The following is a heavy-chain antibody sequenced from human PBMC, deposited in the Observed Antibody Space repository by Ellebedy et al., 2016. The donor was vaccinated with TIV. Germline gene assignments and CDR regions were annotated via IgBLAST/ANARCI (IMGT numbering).Heavy chain of an antibody. CDR1: GFTFTSYG. CDR3: ATGYGPGNWFDP. J-gene: IGHJ5*02. D-gene: IGHD3-10*01. V-gene: IGHV1-18*04. CDR2: LSAFNGNR. Sequence: AASVKVSCKASGFTFTSYGISWVRQAPGQGLEWMGWLSAFNGNRDYSQKFQDRVTLTTETSTTTAYMELTNLTSDDTAIYYCATGYGPGNWFDPWGQGTLVTVSS.